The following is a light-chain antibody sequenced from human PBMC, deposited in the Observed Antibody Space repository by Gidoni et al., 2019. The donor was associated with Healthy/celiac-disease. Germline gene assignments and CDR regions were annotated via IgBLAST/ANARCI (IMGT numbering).Light chain of an antibody. CDR3: QQYNSYPWT. CDR1: QSISSW. CDR2: TAS. V-gene: IGKV1-5*03. J-gene: IGKJ1*01. Sequence: ITMTQPPSTLSASVGDRVTITCRASQSISSWLAWYQQKPGKAPKLLIYTASSLESGVPSRFSGSGSGTEFTLTISSLQPDDFATYYCQQYNSYPWTFGQGTKVEIK.